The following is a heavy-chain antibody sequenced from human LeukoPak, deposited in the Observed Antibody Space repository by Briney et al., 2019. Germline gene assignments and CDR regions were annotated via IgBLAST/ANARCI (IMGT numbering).Heavy chain of an antibody. Sequence: PGVSLRLSCAASGFTFSSYWMSWVPQAPGKGLEWVANIKQDGSEKYYVDSVKGRFTISRDNAKNSLYLQMNSLRAEDTAVYYCARFYCSGGSCYSFSDAFDIWGQGTMVTVSS. D-gene: IGHD2-15*01. CDR2: IKQDGSEK. CDR3: ARFYCSGGSCYSFSDAFDI. V-gene: IGHV3-7*01. CDR1: GFTFSSYW. J-gene: IGHJ3*02.